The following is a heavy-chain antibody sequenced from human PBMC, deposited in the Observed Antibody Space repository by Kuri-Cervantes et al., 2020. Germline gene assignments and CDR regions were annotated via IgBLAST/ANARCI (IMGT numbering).Heavy chain of an antibody. CDR2: IYYSGST. CDR3: ARGSKDVLLWFGYNIYGMDV. V-gene: IGHV4-61*05. Sequence: LSCTVAGGSISSRSYYWGWIRHTQGKGREWIGSIYYSGSTTYNPALKSRVTISVDTSKHQFSRKLSSVTAADTAVYYCARGSKDVLLWFGYNIYGMDVWGQGTTVTVSS. D-gene: IGHD3-10*01. CDR1: GGSISSRSYY. J-gene: IGHJ6*02.